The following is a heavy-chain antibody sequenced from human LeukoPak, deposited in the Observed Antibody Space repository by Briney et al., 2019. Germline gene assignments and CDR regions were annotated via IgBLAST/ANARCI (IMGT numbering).Heavy chain of an antibody. J-gene: IGHJ4*02. D-gene: IGHD2-8*01. Sequence: PSETLSLTCSVSNYSISRTYHWGWIRQPPGKGLEWIGSIYHSGSTYYNPSLKSRVTISVDTSKNQFSLKLSSVTAADTAVYYCARGMIPMDWGQGTLVTVSS. CDR2: IYHSGST. V-gene: IGHV4-38-2*02. CDR3: ARGMIPMD. CDR1: NYSISRTYH.